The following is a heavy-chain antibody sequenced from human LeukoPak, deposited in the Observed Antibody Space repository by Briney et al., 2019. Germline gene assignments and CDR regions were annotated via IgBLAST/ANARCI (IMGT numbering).Heavy chain of an antibody. CDR2: ISGSGGST. D-gene: IGHD2/OR15-2a*01. J-gene: IGHJ4*02. CDR1: GFTFSTYA. V-gene: IGHV3-23*01. Sequence: GGSLRLSCAASGFTFSTYAMCWVRQAPGKGLESVSVISGSGGSTYYADSVKGRFTIFRDNSKNTLYLQMNSLRAEDTAVYYCAKERTQTTSFDYWGQGTLVTVSS. CDR3: AKERTQTTSFDY.